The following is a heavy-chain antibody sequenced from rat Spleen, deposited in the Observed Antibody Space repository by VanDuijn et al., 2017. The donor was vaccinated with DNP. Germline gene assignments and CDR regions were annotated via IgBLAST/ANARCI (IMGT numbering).Heavy chain of an antibody. V-gene: IGHV5S23*01. J-gene: IGHJ2*01. CDR3: ARRSYFFDS. CDR1: GFVFSEYN. CDR2: ISAGGGTT. Sequence: EVSLVESGGGSVQPGRSLKLSCITSGFVFSEYNMAWVRQAPKKGLEWVASISAGGGTTYYRDSVKGRFTISRDNAKNTLYLQIDSLTSEETATYYCARRSYFFDSWGQGVMVTVSS.